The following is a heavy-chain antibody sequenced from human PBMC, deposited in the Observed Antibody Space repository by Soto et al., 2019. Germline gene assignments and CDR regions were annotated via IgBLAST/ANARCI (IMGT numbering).Heavy chain of an antibody. CDR1: GYTFTGYY. J-gene: IGHJ4*02. V-gene: IGHV1-69*06. D-gene: IGHD5-18*01. CDR2: INPIIGTA. Sequence: ASVKVSCKASGYTFTGYYMHWVRQAPGQGLEWMGGINPIIGTANYAQKFQGRVTMTADTSTSTAYMELSSLRSEDTAVYYCARARYDTAMVKYYFDYWGQGTLVTVSS. CDR3: ARARYDTAMVKYYFDY.